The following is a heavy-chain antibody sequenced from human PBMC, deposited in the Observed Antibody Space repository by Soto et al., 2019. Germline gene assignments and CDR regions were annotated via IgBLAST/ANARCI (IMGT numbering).Heavy chain of an antibody. CDR3: ARDGGGPTTTVTRMIAFDI. CDR2: IYHSGST. CDR1: SGSISSSNW. D-gene: IGHD4-17*01. Sequence: PSETLSLSCAVSSGSISSSNWWSWVRQPPGKGLEWIGEIYHSGSTNYNPSLKSRVTISVDKSKNQFSLKLSSVTAADTAVYYCARDGGGPTTTVTRMIAFDIWGQGTMVTVSS. V-gene: IGHV4-4*02. J-gene: IGHJ3*02.